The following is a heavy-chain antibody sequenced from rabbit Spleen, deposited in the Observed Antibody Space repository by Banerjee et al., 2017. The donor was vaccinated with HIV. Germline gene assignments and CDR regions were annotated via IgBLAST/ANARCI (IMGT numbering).Heavy chain of an antibody. Sequence: QLVESGGGLVKPEGSLKLSCTASGFDFSTYYMTWVRQAPGKGLEWIGLTEPIFGTTYYATWVNGRFTISSHNAQNTLYLQLKSLTAADTATYFCARVGGVGVYGYATLWGPGTLVTVS. J-gene: IGHJ4*01. CDR1: GFDFSTYY. D-gene: IGHD6-1*01. CDR2: TEPIFGTT. V-gene: IGHV1S7*01. CDR3: ARVGGVGVYGYATL.